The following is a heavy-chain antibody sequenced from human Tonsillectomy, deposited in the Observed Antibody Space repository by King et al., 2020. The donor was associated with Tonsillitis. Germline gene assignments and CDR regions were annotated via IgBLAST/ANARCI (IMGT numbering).Heavy chain of an antibody. D-gene: IGHD1-26*01. CDR1: GGSISGYY. CDR3: ARSGGLVGTRVEFDP. CDR2: VYAGGST. J-gene: IGHJ5*02. V-gene: IGHV4-4*07. Sequence: QLQESGPGLVKPSETLSLTCTGSGGSISGYYWTWIRRPAGKGLEWIGRVYAGGSTHHNPSLQTRVTMSVDKSKNQISLKLTPVTVADTAVYFCARSGGLVGTRVEFDPWGQGTLVTVSS.